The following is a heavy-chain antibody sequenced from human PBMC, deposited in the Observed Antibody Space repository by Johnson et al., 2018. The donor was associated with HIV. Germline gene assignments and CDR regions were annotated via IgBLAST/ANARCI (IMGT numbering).Heavy chain of an antibody. V-gene: IGHV3-7*03. CDR1: GFTFSNYW. Sequence: VQLVESGGALVQPGDSLGLSCAVSGFTFSNYWMSWVRQAPGKGLEWVANIKEDGSEKHYVDSVKGRFTISRDNSKKSLYLQMNSLRAEDTAVYYCARDRDSIAGAPYAFDFWGQGTMVTVSS. CDR2: IKEDGSEK. CDR3: ARDRDSIAGAPYAFDF. D-gene: IGHD1-26*01. J-gene: IGHJ3*01.